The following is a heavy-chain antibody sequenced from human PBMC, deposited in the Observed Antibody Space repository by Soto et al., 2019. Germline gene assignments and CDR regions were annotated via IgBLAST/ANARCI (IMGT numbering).Heavy chain of an antibody. CDR1: GYTFTSYY. J-gene: IGHJ6*02. CDR2: INPSGGST. Sequence: ASVKVSCKASGYTFTSYYVHWVRQAPGQGLEWMGIINPSGGSTSYAQKFQGRVTMTRDTSTSTVYMELSSLRSEDTAVYYCARDGIVSMDYYYYDMDVWGQGTTVTV. D-gene: IGHD2-15*01. V-gene: IGHV1-46*01. CDR3: ARDGIVSMDYYYYDMDV.